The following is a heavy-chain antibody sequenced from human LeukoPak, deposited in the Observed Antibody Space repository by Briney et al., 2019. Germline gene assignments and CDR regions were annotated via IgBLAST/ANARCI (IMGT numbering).Heavy chain of an antibody. Sequence: SETLSLTCTVSGGSISSSSYYWGWIRQPPGKGLEWIGSIYYSGSTYYNPSLKSRVTISVDTSKNQFSLKLSSVTAADTAVYYCARESRGSSWYEFDYWGQGTLVTVSS. CDR1: GGSISSSSYY. J-gene: IGHJ4*02. D-gene: IGHD6-13*01. CDR2: IYYSGST. V-gene: IGHV4-39*07. CDR3: ARESRGSSWYEFDY.